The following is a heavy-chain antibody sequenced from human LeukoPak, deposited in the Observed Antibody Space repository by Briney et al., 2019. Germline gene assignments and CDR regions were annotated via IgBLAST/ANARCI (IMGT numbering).Heavy chain of an antibody. Sequence: GGSLRLSCAASGFIFNTYVMHWVRQAPGKGLGWLAFIRYDGSNKNYADSVKGRFTISRDNAKNSLYLQMNSLRAEDTAVYYCAELGITMIGGVWGKGTTVTISS. D-gene: IGHD3-10*02. CDR1: GFIFNTYV. J-gene: IGHJ6*04. CDR2: IRYDGSNK. V-gene: IGHV3-30*02. CDR3: AELGITMIGGV.